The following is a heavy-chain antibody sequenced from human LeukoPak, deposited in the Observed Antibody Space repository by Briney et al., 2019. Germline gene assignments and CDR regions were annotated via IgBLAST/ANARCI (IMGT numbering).Heavy chain of an antibody. V-gene: IGHV1-8*01. CDR1: GYTFTSYD. D-gene: IGHD5-18*01. CDR3: ARGTTWIQRWLPTYYYDSSKFSFDY. J-gene: IGHJ4*02. CDR2: MNPNKGNT. Sequence: GASEKVSCKASGYTFTSYDINWVRQATPQGLDWMGWMNPNKGNTGYAQMVQGRVTMTRNTSISTAYVELSSLRSEDTAVYYCARGTTWIQRWLPTYYYDSSKFSFDYWGQGTLVTVSS.